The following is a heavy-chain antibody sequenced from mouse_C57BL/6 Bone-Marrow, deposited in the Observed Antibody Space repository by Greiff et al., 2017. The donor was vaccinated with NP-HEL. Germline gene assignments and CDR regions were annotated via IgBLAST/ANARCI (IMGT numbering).Heavy chain of an antibody. J-gene: IGHJ2*01. Sequence: EVQLQESVAELVRPGASVKLSCTASGFNIKNTYMHWVKQRPEQGLAWIGRIDPANGNTKYAPKFQGKASISSYTSSIPPYLQLLSLTFEDTAIYYCARRCYYCSSYFDFCGPGTTLTVAS. V-gene: IGHV14-3*01. CDR2: IDPANGNT. D-gene: IGHD1-1*01. CDR3: ARRCYYCSSYFDF. CDR1: GFNIKNTY.